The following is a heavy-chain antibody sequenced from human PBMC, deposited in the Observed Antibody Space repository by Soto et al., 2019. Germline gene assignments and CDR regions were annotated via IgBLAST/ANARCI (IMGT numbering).Heavy chain of an antibody. CDR1: GFTFSSYS. CDR3: TIFGKVGPDIFLYYGMDV. Sequence: GGSLRLSCAASGFTFSSYSMNWVRQAPGKGLEWVSSISSSSSYIYYADSVKGRFTISRDNAKNSLYLQMNSLRAEDTAVYYCTIFGKVGPDIFLYYGMDVWGQGTTVTVSS. D-gene: IGHD3-3*01. CDR2: ISSSSSYI. V-gene: IGHV3-21*01. J-gene: IGHJ6*02.